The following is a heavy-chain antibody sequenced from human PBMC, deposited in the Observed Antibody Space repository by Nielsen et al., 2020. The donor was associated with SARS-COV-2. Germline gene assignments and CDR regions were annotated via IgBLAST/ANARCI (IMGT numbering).Heavy chain of an antibody. V-gene: IGHV3-23*01. D-gene: IGHD5-24*01. J-gene: IGHJ6*02. Sequence: WIRQPPGKGLEWVSGISGSGDTTYYADTVKGRFTISRDNSKNTLYLQMNSLRAEDTAVYYCARVSYNAGGGMDVWGQGTTVTVSS. CDR3: ARVSYNAGGGMDV. CDR2: ISGSGDTT.